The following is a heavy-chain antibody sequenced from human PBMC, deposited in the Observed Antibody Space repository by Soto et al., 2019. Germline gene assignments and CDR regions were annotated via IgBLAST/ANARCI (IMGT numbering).Heavy chain of an antibody. Sequence: ASVKVSCKASGGTFSSYTISWVRQAPGQGLEWMGRIIPILGIANYAQKFQGRVTMTTDTSTSTAYMELRSLRSDDTAVYYCAREYGSGGSCFDYWGQGTLVTVSS. CDR3: AREYGSGGSCFDY. J-gene: IGHJ4*02. CDR1: GGTFSSYT. D-gene: IGHD2-15*01. V-gene: IGHV1-69*02. CDR2: IIPILGIA.